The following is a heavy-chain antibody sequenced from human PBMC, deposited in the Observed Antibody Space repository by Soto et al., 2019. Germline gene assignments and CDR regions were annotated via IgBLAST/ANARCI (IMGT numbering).Heavy chain of an antibody. Sequence: QVQLQESGPGLVKPSETLSLICIVSSGSISNYNWSWVRHPPGKGLEWMGYIYYSGGTRYNPSLKSRVTISVDTSKNQFSLKLSSVIAADTAVYYCARSGSSDHDDAFDIWGQGTMVTVSS. CDR2: IYYSGGT. V-gene: IGHV4-59*01. J-gene: IGHJ3*02. D-gene: IGHD3-22*01. CDR1: SGSISNYN. CDR3: ARSGSSDHDDAFDI.